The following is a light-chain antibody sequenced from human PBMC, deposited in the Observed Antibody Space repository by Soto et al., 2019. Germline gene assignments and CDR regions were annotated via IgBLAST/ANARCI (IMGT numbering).Light chain of an antibody. CDR1: RSNIGNNY. Sequence: SVLTQPPSVSAAPGQKVTISCSGSRSNIGNNYVSWYQQLPRTAPKLLIFDNNQRPSGIPDRFSGSKSGTSATLGITGLQTGDEAGYFCGTWDSDLNAVVFGGGTKLTVL. J-gene: IGLJ2*01. CDR2: DNN. V-gene: IGLV1-51*01. CDR3: GTWDSDLNAVV.